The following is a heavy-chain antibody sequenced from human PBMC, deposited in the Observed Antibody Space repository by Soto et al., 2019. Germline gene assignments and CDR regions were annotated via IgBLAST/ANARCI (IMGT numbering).Heavy chain of an antibody. CDR1: GFTFSSYA. J-gene: IGHJ4*02. D-gene: IGHD6-19*01. CDR2: ISYDGSNK. CDR3: ARGGGEYSSGWGY. V-gene: IGHV3-30-3*01. Sequence: QVQLVESGGGVVQPGRSLRLSCAASGFTFSSYAMHWVRQAPGKGLEWVAVISYDGSNKYYADSVKGRFTISRDNSKNPLYLQMNSLRAEDTAVYYCARGGGEYSSGWGYWGQGTLVTVSS.